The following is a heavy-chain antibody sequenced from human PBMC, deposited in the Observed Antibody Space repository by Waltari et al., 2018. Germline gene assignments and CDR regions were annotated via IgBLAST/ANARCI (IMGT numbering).Heavy chain of an antibody. J-gene: IGHJ4*02. D-gene: IGHD6-6*01. CDR2: ISPIFGRA. CDR1: GGTFSSYA. CDR3: ARESGEQLVYFDY. V-gene: IGHV1-69*12. Sequence: QVQLVQSGAEVKKPGSSVKVSCKASGGTFSSYAISWVRQAPGQGLEWMGGISPIFGRANYAQKFQGRVTITADEDTSTAYMELSSLRSEDTAVYYCARESGEQLVYFDYWGQGTLVTVSS.